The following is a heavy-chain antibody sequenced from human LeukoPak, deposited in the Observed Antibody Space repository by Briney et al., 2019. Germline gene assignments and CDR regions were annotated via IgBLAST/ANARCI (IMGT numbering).Heavy chain of an antibody. CDR2: ISGSGGST. V-gene: IGHV3-23*01. J-gene: IGHJ5*02. CDR1: GFTFSSYA. D-gene: IGHD3-22*01. CDR3: AKADSDSSGYSRNWFDP. Sequence: GGSLRLSCAASGFTFSSYAMSWVRQAPGKGLEWVSAISGSGGSTYYADSVKGRFTISRDNSKNTLYLQMNSLRAEDTAVYYCAKADSDSSGYSRNWFDPWGQGTLVTVSS.